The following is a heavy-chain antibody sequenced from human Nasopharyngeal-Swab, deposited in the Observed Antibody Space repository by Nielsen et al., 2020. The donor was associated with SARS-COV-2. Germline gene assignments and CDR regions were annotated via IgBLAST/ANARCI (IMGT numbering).Heavy chain of an antibody. D-gene: IGHD3-10*01. J-gene: IGHJ4*02. CDR1: GYSFTSYH. Sequence: VKVSCKASGYSFTSYHMYWVRQAPGQGLEWMGVINPSGGSATYAQRFQGKVTMTRDTSTSTVFMELSSLKSEDTAVYYCARDRYGSGSFLGYWGQGTLVTVSS. CDR3: ARDRYGSGSFLGY. CDR2: INPSGGSA. V-gene: IGHV1-46*01.